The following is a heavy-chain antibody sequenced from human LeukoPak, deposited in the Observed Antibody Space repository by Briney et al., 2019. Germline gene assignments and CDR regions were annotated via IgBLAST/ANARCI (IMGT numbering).Heavy chain of an antibody. Sequence: GGSLRLSCAASGFTFGSYAIHWVRQAPGKGLEYVSVISSNGDSTYYANSVKGRFTISRDNSKNTLYLQMGSLRAEDMAVYYCARDHRTYGMDVWGQGTTVTVSS. CDR1: GFTFGSYA. V-gene: IGHV3-64*01. CDR2: ISSNGDST. J-gene: IGHJ6*02. D-gene: IGHD3-16*02. CDR3: ARDHRTYGMDV.